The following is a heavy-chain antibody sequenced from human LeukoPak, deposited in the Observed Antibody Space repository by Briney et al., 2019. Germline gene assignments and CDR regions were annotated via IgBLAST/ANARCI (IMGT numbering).Heavy chain of an antibody. D-gene: IGHD4-17*01. J-gene: IGHJ4*02. CDR2: ISDTGDST. V-gene: IGHV3-23*01. CDR1: GFTFSSYA. CDR3: AKDPMTSVTTTAY. Sequence: PGGSLRLSCTASGFTFSSYAMSWDRQAPGKGLEWVSSISDTGDSTYYADSVKGRFTISRDNSKNTLYLQMNSLRAEDTAVYYCAKDPMTSVTTTAYWGQGTLVTVSS.